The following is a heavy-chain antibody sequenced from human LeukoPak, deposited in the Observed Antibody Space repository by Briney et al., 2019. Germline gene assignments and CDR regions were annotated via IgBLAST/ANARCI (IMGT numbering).Heavy chain of an antibody. CDR2: INHSGST. CDR3: ARGIYDSSGYYYAWYYYGMDV. J-gene: IGHJ6*02. V-gene: IGHV4-34*01. D-gene: IGHD3-22*01. Sequence: SETLSLTCAVYGGSFSGYYWSWIRQPPGKGLGWIGEINHSGSTNYNPSLKSRVTISVDTSKNQFSLKLSSVTAADTAVYYCARGIYDSSGYYYAWYYYGMDVWGQGTTVTVSS. CDR1: GGSFSGYY.